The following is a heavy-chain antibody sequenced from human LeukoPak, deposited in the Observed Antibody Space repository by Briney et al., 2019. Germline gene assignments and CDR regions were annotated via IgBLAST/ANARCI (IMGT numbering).Heavy chain of an antibody. CDR3: AKDRGYSYGYYYYMDV. J-gene: IGHJ6*03. CDR1: GFTFSSYE. V-gene: IGHV3-23*01. CDR2: ISGSGGST. D-gene: IGHD5-18*01. Sequence: GGSLRLSCAASGFTFSSYEMNWVRQAPGKGLEWVSAISGSGGSTYYADSVKGRFTISRDNSKNTLYLQMNSLRAEDTAVYYCAKDRGYSYGYYYYMDVWGKGTTVTVSS.